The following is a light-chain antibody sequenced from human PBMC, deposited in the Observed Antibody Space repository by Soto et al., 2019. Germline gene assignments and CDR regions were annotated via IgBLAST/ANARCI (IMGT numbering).Light chain of an antibody. CDR2: EDN. CDR3: QSYDSSPNLV. J-gene: IGLJ2*01. CDR1: SVSMASNY. V-gene: IGLV6-57*04. Sequence: FMLTQPHSVSEFPGKTVTISCTRSSVSMASNYVQWYQQRPGSAPTTVIYEDNQRPSGVPDRFSGSIDSSTNSASLTISGLKTEDEADYYCQSYDSSPNLVFGGGTKLTVL.